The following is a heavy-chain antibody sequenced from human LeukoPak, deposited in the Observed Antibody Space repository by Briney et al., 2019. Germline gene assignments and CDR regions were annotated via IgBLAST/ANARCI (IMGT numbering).Heavy chain of an antibody. CDR3: ARQWQLGLRGAFDI. CDR1: GYTFTANY. D-gene: IGHD2-15*01. Sequence: ASVKVSCKASGYTFTANYIHWVRQAPGQGLEWMGWINPYSAATNYAQKFQGRVTMTRDTYISTAYMELSSLRSDGTAVYYCARQWQLGLRGAFDIWGQGTMVTVSS. CDR2: INPYSAAT. V-gene: IGHV1-2*02. J-gene: IGHJ3*02.